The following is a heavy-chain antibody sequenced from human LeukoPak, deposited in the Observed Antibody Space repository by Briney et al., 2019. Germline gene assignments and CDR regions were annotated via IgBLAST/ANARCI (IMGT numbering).Heavy chain of an antibody. D-gene: IGHD3-3*01. Sequence: PGGSLRLSCAASGFTFSDYYMTWIRQTPGKGLEWISYISSSGTTIYYADSVKGRFTISRDNAKNSLYLQMDSLRAEDTAVYYCARDWSGGRDYWGQGTLVTVSS. J-gene: IGHJ4*02. CDR2: ISSSGTTI. V-gene: IGHV3-11*01. CDR3: ARDWSGGRDY. CDR1: GFTFSDYY.